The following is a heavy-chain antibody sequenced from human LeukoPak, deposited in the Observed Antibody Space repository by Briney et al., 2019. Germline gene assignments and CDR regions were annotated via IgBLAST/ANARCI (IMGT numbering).Heavy chain of an antibody. Sequence: PSETLSLTCTVSGGSISSSSYYWGWIRQPPGKGLEWIGSIYYSGSTYYNPSHKSRVTISVDTSKNQFSLKLSSVTAADTAVYYCARTGSSGWYSSYWYFDLWGRGTLVTVSS. CDR1: GGSISSSSYY. V-gene: IGHV4-39*07. CDR3: ARTGSSGWYSSYWYFDL. J-gene: IGHJ2*01. D-gene: IGHD6-19*01. CDR2: IYYSGST.